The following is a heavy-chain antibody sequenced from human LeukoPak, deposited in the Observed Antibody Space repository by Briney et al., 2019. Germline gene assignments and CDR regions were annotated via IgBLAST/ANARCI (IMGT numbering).Heavy chain of an antibody. CDR3: AREVVVAAISPDYYYYMDV. Sequence: SETLPLTCTVSGGSISSYYWSWIRQPAGKGLEWIWRIYTSRSTNYNPSLKSRVTMSVDTSKNQFSLKLSSVTAADTAVYYCAREVVVAAISPDYYYYMDVWGKGTTVTVSS. D-gene: IGHD2-15*01. V-gene: IGHV4-4*07. CDR1: GGSISSYY. CDR2: IYTSRST. J-gene: IGHJ6*03.